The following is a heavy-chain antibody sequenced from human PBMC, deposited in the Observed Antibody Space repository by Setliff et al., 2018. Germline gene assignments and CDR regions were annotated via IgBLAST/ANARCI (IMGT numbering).Heavy chain of an antibody. CDR3: ARDFDSSGNFDY. J-gene: IGHJ4*02. D-gene: IGHD3-22*01. V-gene: IGHV4-61*02. Sequence: PSETLSLTCTVSGGSISSGSYYWSWIRQPAGKGLEWIGRIYTSGSTNYNPSLKSRVTISIGTSKNQFSLKLSSVTAADTAVYYCARDFDSSGNFDYWGQGTLVTVS. CDR2: IYTSGST. CDR1: GGSISSGSYY.